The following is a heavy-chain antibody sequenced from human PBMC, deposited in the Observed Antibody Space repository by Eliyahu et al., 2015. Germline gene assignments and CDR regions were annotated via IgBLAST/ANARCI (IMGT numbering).Heavy chain of an antibody. J-gene: IGHJ4*02. D-gene: IGHD3-16*01. CDR3: ARIRWDGFGADY. V-gene: IGHV2-26*01. CDR2: IFSNDEK. CDR1: GFSLSNARMG. Sequence: QVTLKESGPVLVKPTETLTLTCTVSGFSLSNARMGVSWIRQPPGKALEWLAHIFSNDEKSYSTSLKSRLTISKDTSKSQVVLTMTNMDPVDTATYYCARIRWDGFGADYWGQGTLVTVSS.